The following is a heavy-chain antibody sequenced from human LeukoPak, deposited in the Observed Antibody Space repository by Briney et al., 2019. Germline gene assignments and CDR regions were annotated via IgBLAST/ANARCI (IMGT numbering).Heavy chain of an antibody. D-gene: IGHD4-11*01. CDR2: IIPILGIA. J-gene: IGHJ6*02. Sequence: SVKVSCKASGYTFTSYYMHWVRQAPGQGLEWMGRIIPILGIANYAQKFQGRVTITADKSTSTAYMELSSLRSEDTAVYYCARDSNPPSLISGMDVWGQGTTVTVSS. CDR3: ARDSNPPSLISGMDV. CDR1: GYTFTSYY. V-gene: IGHV1-69*04.